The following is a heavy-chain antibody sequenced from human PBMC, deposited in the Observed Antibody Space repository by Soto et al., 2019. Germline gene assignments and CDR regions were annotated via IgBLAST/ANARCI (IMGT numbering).Heavy chain of an antibody. Sequence: ASVRVSCKASGYTFTSYARHWVRQAPGQRLEWMGWINAGNGNTKYSQKFQGRVTITRDTSASTAYMELSSLRSEDTAVYYCAREPGIAAAGKRGYYYYYGMDVWGQRTTVTVSS. V-gene: IGHV1-3*01. CDR1: GYTFTSYA. D-gene: IGHD6-13*01. CDR2: INAGNGNT. CDR3: AREPGIAAAGKRGYYYYYGMDV. J-gene: IGHJ6*02.